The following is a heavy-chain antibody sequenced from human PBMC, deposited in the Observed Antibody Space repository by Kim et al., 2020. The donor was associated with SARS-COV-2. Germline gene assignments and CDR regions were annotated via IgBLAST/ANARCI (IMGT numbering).Heavy chain of an antibody. J-gene: IGHJ4*02. CDR2: INPNSGGT. V-gene: IGHV1-2*02. Sequence: ASVKVSCKASGYTFTGYYMHWVRQAPGQGLEWMGWINPNSGGTNYAQKFQGRVTMTRDTSISTAYMELSRLRSDDTAVYYCARDRAPDGPQDYWGQGTLVTVSS. CDR1: GYTFTGYY. CDR3: ARDRAPDGPQDY.